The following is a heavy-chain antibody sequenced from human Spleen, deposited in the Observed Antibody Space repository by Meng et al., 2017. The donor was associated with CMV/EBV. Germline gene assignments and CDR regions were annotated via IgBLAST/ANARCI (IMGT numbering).Heavy chain of an antibody. Sequence: AASGFTFSDYYMSWIRQAPGKGLEWVSYISTRGGTIYYADSVTGRFTISRDNAKNSLYLQMNSLRAEDTAVYYCASTRVVTTIHFDYWGQGTLVTVSS. D-gene: IGHD2-21*02. V-gene: IGHV3-11*01. CDR1: GFTFSDYY. J-gene: IGHJ4*02. CDR3: ASTRVVTTIHFDY. CDR2: ISTRGGTI.